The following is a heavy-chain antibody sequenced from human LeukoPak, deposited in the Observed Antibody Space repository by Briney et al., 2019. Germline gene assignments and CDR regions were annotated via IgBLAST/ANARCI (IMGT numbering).Heavy chain of an antibody. CDR3: ARGGYGHILNPYYFDY. Sequence: PSETLSLTCAVYGGSFSGYYWSWIRQPPGKGLEWIGEINHSGSANYNPSLKSRVTISVDTSKNQFSLKLSFVTAADTAVYYCARGGYGHILNPYYFDYWGQGTLVTVSS. V-gene: IGHV4-34*01. D-gene: IGHD5-12*01. CDR2: INHSGSA. J-gene: IGHJ4*02. CDR1: GGSFSGYY.